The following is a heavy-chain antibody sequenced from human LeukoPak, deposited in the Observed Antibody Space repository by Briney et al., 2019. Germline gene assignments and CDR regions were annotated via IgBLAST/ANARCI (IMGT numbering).Heavy chain of an antibody. D-gene: IGHD6-13*01. CDR3: ARIKYSSSWLFDY. CDR2: ISSSGSTI. Sequence: GGSLRLSCAASGFTFSDYYMSWIRQAPGKGLEWVSYISSSGSTIYYADSVKGRFTISRDNAKNSLYLQMNSLRAEDTAVYYCARIKYSSSWLFDYWGQGTLVTVSS. V-gene: IGHV3-11*01. J-gene: IGHJ4*02. CDR1: GFTFSDYY.